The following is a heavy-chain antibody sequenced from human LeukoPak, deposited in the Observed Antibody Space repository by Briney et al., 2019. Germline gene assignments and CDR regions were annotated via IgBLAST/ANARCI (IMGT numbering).Heavy chain of an antibody. Sequence: ASVKVSCKTSGHSYITYQMYWVRQAPEQGLEWMGIIDPSDGDTNYAQRLQGRVTMTRDTSTSTVYMDLNSLTSEDTAIYYCAFRSYSSGWVDDYWGQGTLLTVSS. CDR1: GHSYITYQ. CDR3: AFRSYSSGWVDDY. V-gene: IGHV1-46*01. CDR2: IDPSDGDT. D-gene: IGHD6-19*01. J-gene: IGHJ4*02.